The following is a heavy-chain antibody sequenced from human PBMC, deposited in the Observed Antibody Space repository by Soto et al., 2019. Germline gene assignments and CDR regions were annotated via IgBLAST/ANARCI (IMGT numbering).Heavy chain of an antibody. J-gene: IGHJ4*02. D-gene: IGHD5-18*01. CDR2: INPSGGST. CDR3: ARDRDVDTAMVTADY. CDR1: GYTFTSYY. Sequence: ASVKVSCKASGYTFTSYYMHWVRQAPGQGLEWMGIINPSGGSTSYAQKFQGRVTMTRDTSTSTVYMELSSLRSEDTAVYCCARDRDVDTAMVTADYWGQGTLVTVSS. V-gene: IGHV1-46*01.